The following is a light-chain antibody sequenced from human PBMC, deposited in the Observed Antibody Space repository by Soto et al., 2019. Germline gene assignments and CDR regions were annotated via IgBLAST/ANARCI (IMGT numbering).Light chain of an antibody. CDR3: QQSYNAPFT. J-gene: IGKJ3*01. CDR1: QSISIY. Sequence: DIQMTQSPSSLSASIGDRVTITCRASQSISIYLNWYQQKPGKAPKLLIYAASSLQSGVPSRFSGSGSGTDFTLTISSLQPEDFATYYCQQSYNAPFTFGPGTKVDIK. V-gene: IGKV1-39*01. CDR2: AAS.